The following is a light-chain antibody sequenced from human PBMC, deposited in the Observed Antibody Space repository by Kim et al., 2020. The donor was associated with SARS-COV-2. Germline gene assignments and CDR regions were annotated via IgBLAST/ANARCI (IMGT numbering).Light chain of an antibody. J-gene: IGKJ2*01. CDR1: QTVSSY. CDR2: AAS. V-gene: IGKV1-39*01. Sequence: SASVGDRVTITCRASQTVSSYLNWYQQKPGKAPKFLINAASGLQSGVPSRFSGSGSGTDFTLTITSLQPEDFATYYCQQSYSTPYTFGQGTKLEI. CDR3: QQSYSTPYT.